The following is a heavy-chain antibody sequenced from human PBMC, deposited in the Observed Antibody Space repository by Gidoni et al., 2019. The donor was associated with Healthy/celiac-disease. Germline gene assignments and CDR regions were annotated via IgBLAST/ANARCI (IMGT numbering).Heavy chain of an antibody. CDR3: AKAGFRVDYSNYLWYFDY. D-gene: IGHD4-4*01. V-gene: IGHV3-30*18. J-gene: IGHJ4*02. CDR1: GFNFGRYC. Sequence: QVQLVESGGGVVQPGRALRLSCAASGFNFGRYCLHWVRQAPCKVLEWVAVISYDGSNKYYADSVKGRFTISRDNSKNTLYLQMNSLRAEDTAVYYCAKAGFRVDYSNYLWYFDYWGQGTLVTVSS. CDR2: ISYDGSNK.